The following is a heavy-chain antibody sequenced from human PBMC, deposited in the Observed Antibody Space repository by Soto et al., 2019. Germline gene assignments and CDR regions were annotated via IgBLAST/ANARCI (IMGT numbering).Heavy chain of an antibody. Sequence: QVQLVQSGAEVKKPGASVKVSCKASGYTFTSYGISWVRQAPGQGLEWMGWISAYNGNTNYAQKLQGRVTMTTDTSTSTDYMEMRSLRSDDTAVYYCARVRYSSGLGASYFDYWGQGTLVTVSS. D-gene: IGHD6-19*01. CDR1: GYTFTSYG. J-gene: IGHJ4*02. CDR3: ARVRYSSGLGASYFDY. V-gene: IGHV1-18*01. CDR2: ISAYNGNT.